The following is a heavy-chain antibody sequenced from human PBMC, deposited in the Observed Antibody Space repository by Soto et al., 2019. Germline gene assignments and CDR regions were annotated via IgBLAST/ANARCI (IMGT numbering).Heavy chain of an antibody. Sequence: QVQLVQSGAEVKRPGSSVKVSCKASGDTFAFYSINWVRQAPGLGLEWMGRINPILSMSNYAQRFQGRVTMTAEKSTSTGYMVLNRLRSEDTAMYYCATSYGSGYRAFDYWGQGALVTGSS. CDR2: INPILSMS. V-gene: IGHV1-69*02. CDR1: GDTFAFYS. D-gene: IGHD3-10*01. CDR3: ATSYGSGYRAFDY. J-gene: IGHJ4*02.